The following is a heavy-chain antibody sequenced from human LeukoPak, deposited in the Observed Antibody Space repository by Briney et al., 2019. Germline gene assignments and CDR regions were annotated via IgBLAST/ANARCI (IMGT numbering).Heavy chain of an antibody. D-gene: IGHD1-20*01. CDR2: INPNIGGT. CDR1: AYTFTGYY. V-gene: IGHV1-2*02. J-gene: IGHJ4*02. CDR3: ARSITGTEY. Sequence: ASVKVSCKASAYTFTGYYVDWVRQAPGQGRERVGWINPNIGGTNYAQKWQGRGTMTRDTSVRPAYMGLSRVRTTDPGMTDCARSITGTEYWGPGNLVTASS.